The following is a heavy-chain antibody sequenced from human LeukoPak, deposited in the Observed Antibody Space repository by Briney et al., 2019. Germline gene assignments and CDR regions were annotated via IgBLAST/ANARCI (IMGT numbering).Heavy chain of an antibody. V-gene: IGHV1-18*01. J-gene: IGHJ4*02. Sequence: VASVKVSCKASGYTFTSYGISWVRQAPGQGLEWMGWISAYNGNTNYAQKLQGRVTMTTDTSTSTAYMELRSLRSDDTAVYYCASGSGVRFLEWLPGQPTYYFDYWGQGTLVTVSS. CDR2: ISAYNGNT. D-gene: IGHD3-3*01. CDR1: GYTFTSYG. CDR3: ASGSGVRFLEWLPGQPTYYFDY.